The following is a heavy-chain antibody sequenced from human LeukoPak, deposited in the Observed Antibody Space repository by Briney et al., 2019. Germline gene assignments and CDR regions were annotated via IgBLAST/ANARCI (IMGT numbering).Heavy chain of an antibody. V-gene: IGHV4-30-4*01. CDR3: TRDGPRSSGYPDN. CDR2: IYYTGST. CDR1: GGSISSGDYY. D-gene: IGHD3-22*01. Sequence: KSSQTLSLTCTVSGGSISSGDYYWSWIRQPPGKGLEWIGYIYYTGSTYYNPSLKSRVTISVDTSKNQFSLKLSSVTAADTAVYYCTRDGPRSSGYPDNWGQGALVTVSS. J-gene: IGHJ4*02.